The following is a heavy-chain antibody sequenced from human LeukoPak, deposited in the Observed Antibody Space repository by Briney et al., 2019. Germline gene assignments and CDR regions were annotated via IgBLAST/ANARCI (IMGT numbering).Heavy chain of an antibody. CDR3: AKDAAGPEY. CDR2: ISASGGDT. CDR1: GFTVSSNY. D-gene: IGHD6-13*01. Sequence: GGSLRLSCAASGFTVSSNYMSWVRQAPGKGLEWVSGISASGGDTWYPDSVKGRFTISRDNSKNTLFLQMNSLRVEDTAIYYCAKDAAGPEYWGQGTRVTVSS. V-gene: IGHV3-23*01. J-gene: IGHJ4*02.